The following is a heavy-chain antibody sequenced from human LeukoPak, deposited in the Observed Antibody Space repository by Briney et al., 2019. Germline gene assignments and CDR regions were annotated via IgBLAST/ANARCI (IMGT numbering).Heavy chain of an antibody. CDR3: SRARVVVTAADYYYYGMDV. CDR1: GFTFDDYA. J-gene: IGHJ6*02. Sequence: PGGSLRLSCAASGFTFDDYAMHWVRQAPGKGLEWVSGISWNGGSIGYADSVKGRFTISRDNAKNSLYLQMNSLRAEDTALYYCSRARVVVTAADYYYYGMDVWGQGTTVTVSS. CDR2: ISWNGGSI. V-gene: IGHV3-9*01. D-gene: IGHD2-21*02.